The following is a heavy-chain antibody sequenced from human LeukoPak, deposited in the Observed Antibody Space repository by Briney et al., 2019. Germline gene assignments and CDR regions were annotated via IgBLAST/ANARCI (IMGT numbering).Heavy chain of an antibody. V-gene: IGHV3-30-3*01. Sequence: PGGSLRLSCAASGFTFSSYAMHWVRQAPGKGLEWVAVISYDGSNKYYADSVKGRFTISRDNSKNTLYLQMNSLRAEDTAVYYCARGRPGSLTYYDFWSGYRNDYYFDYWGQGTLVTVSS. D-gene: IGHD3-3*01. CDR2: ISYDGSNK. J-gene: IGHJ4*02. CDR1: GFTFSSYA. CDR3: ARGRPGSLTYYDFWSGYRNDYYFDY.